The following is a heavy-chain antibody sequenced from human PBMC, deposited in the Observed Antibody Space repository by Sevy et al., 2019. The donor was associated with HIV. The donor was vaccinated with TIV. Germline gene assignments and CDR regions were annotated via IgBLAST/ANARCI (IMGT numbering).Heavy chain of an antibody. CDR2: ISNSGAGT. J-gene: IGHJ5*02. Sequence: GGSLRLSCAASGFTFSDYGMTWVRQAPGKGLECVSSISNSGAGTYYADTVKGRFTISRDNSKNTVYLQMNRLRAEDTAFYYCVREGAPYRNIRYCSGNNCFYNWFDPWGQGTLVTVSS. D-gene: IGHD2-15*01. CDR3: VREGAPYRNIRYCSGNNCFYNWFDP. V-gene: IGHV3-23*01. CDR1: GFTFSDYG.